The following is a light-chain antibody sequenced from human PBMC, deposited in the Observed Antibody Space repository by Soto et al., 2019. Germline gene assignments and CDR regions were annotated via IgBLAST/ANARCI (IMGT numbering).Light chain of an antibody. J-gene: IGLJ1*01. CDR1: SSDVGGYNY. Sequence: QSALTQPASVSGSPGQSITISCTGTSSDVGGYNYVSWYQQEPGKAPKLMIYDVTYRPSGVSNRFSGSKSDNTASLTISGLQAEDEADYYCSSYTGSTSYVFGTGTKVPVL. CDR3: SSYTGSTSYV. V-gene: IGLV2-14*01. CDR2: DVT.